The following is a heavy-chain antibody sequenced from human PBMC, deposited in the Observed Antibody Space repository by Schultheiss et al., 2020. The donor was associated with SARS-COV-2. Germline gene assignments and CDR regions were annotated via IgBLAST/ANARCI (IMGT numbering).Heavy chain of an antibody. CDR1: GGSISSSNW. CDR3: ARQAEDGMDV. Sequence: SETLSLTCAVSGGSISSSNWWSWVRQPPGKGLEWIGEIYHSGSTNYNQSLKSRVTISVDTSKNQFSLKLSSVTAAYTAVYYCARQAEDGMDVWGQGTTVTVSS. V-gene: IGHV4-4*02. CDR2: IYHSGST. D-gene: IGHD1-14*01. J-gene: IGHJ6*01.